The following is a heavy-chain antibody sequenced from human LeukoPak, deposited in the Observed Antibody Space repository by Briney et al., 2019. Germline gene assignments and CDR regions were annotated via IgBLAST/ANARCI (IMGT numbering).Heavy chain of an antibody. D-gene: IGHD3-10*01. Sequence: GGSLRLSCAASGFTVSSNYMSWVRQAPGKGLEWVSVIYSGGSTYYADSVKGRFTISRDNSKNTLYLQMNSLRAEDTAVYYCAREDYYGSGSYFYYWGQGTLVTVYS. CDR2: IYSGGST. J-gene: IGHJ4*02. V-gene: IGHV3-66*02. CDR1: GFTVSSNY. CDR3: AREDYYGSGSYFYY.